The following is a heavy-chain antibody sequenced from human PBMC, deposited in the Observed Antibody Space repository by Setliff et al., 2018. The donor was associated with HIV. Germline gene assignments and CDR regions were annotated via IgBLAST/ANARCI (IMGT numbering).Heavy chain of an antibody. D-gene: IGHD1-26*01. V-gene: IGHV4-39*02. CDR3: VRDRGSGSFAFDI. J-gene: IGHJ3*02. CDR1: GGSISSSNYY. Sequence: SETLSLTCNVSGGSISSSNYYWAWIRQPPGKGLEWIGSFHYSGSTSHSPSLRSRFTISRDNPKKTVYLQMNSLRAEDTAVYQCVRDRGSGSFAFDIWGQGTKVTVSS. CDR2: FHYSGST.